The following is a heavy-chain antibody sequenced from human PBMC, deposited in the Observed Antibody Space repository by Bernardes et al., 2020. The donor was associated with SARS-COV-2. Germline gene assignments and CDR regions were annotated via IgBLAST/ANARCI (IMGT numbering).Heavy chain of an antibody. CDR1: GYTLTDFW. D-gene: IGHD6-19*01. CDR2: IYPGDSDT. CDR3: ARPKTPRAVRGSLDV. Sequence: GASLKNSSQVTGYTLTDFWIGWVRPRPGKGLEWMGIIYPGDSDTTYSPSFQGQVIISVDKSINTTFLQWTSLRDSDSGMYFCARPKTPRAVRGSLDVWGQGTTVTVSS. J-gene: IGHJ6*02. V-gene: IGHV5-51*01.